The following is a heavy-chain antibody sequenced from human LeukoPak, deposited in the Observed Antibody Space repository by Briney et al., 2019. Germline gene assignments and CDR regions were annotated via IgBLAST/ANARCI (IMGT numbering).Heavy chain of an antibody. CDR1: GGSISSYY. D-gene: IGHD3-3*01. CDR2: IYYSGST. Sequence: SETLSLTCTVSGGSISSYYWSWLRQPPGKGLEWIGYIYYSGSTNYNPSLKSRVTISVDTSKNQFSLKLSSVTAADTAVYYCAREEDFWSGSDAFDIWGQGTMVTVSS. V-gene: IGHV4-59*01. J-gene: IGHJ3*02. CDR3: AREEDFWSGSDAFDI.